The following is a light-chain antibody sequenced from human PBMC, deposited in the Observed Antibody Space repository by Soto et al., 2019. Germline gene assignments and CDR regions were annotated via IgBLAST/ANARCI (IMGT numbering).Light chain of an antibody. CDR1: QSLMHITGETF. Sequence: DVVMTQTPLSLSVATGQPASISGKASQSLMHITGETFLFWYLQTPGQSPQLXIYEVSTRVSGVPERFSGSGAGTDCTLEISRVETDDFGIDYCMQSTQLTPTFGQGTRLE. V-gene: IGKV2D-29*02. CDR3: MQSTQLTPT. CDR2: EVS. J-gene: IGKJ5*01.